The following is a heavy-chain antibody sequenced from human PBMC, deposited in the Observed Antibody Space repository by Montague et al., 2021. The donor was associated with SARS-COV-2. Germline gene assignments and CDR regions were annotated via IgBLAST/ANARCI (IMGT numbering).Heavy chain of an antibody. CDR3: ARHSGGSEVSGLDY. J-gene: IGHJ4*02. V-gene: IGHV4-39*01. Sequence: SETLSLTCTVFIRSSTYYWAWIRQPPGKGLEWIGSIYPGGKMFYNSSLKSRVTMSIDTSENQFSLNLNSVTAADTAVYYCARHSGGSEVSGLDYWGQGTLVTVSS. D-gene: IGHD3-10*01. CDR1: IRSSTYY. CDR2: IYPGGKM.